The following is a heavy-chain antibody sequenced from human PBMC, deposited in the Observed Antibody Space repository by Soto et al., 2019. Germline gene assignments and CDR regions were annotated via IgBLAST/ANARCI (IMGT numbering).Heavy chain of an antibody. CDR1: GYSFTIYW. J-gene: IGHJ6*02. CDR2: IYPGDSDT. CDR3: VRQPLYYYGMDV. V-gene: IGHV5-51*01. Sequence: PGESMKISCKGFGYSFTIYWIGWVRQMPGKGLEWMGIIYPGDSDTRYSPSFQGQVTISADKSITTAYLQWSSLKASDTAMYYCVRQPLYYYGMDVWGQGTTVTVSS.